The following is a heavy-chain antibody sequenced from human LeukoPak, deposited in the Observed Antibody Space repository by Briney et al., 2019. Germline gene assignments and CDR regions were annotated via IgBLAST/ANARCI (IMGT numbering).Heavy chain of an antibody. Sequence: SETLSLTCTVSGGSISSSSYYWGWIRQPPGKGLEWIGSIYYSGSTYYNPSLKSRVTISVDTSKNQFSLKLSSVTAADTAVYYCARDSGDISLYYFDYWGQGTLVTVSS. V-gene: IGHV4-39*07. D-gene: IGHD3-9*01. CDR3: ARDSGDISLYYFDY. CDR1: GGSISSSSYY. J-gene: IGHJ4*02. CDR2: IYYSGST.